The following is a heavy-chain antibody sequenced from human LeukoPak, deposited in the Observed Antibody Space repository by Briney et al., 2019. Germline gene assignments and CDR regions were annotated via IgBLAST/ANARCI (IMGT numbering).Heavy chain of an antibody. J-gene: IGHJ4*02. V-gene: IGHV4-34*01. Sequence: SETLSLTCAVYGGSFSGYYWSWIRQPPGKGLEWIGEINHSGSTNYNPSLKSRVTISVDTSKNQFSLKLSSVTAAGTAVYYCASGYDSSGYYIDYWGQGTLVTVSS. CDR2: INHSGST. D-gene: IGHD3-22*01. CDR3: ASGYDSSGYYIDY. CDR1: GGSFSGYY.